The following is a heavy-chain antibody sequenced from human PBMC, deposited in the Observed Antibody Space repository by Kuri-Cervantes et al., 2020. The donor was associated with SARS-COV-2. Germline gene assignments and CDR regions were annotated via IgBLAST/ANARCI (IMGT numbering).Heavy chain of an antibody. CDR1: GGTFSSYA. Sequence: VNVSCKPSGGTFSSYAISWVRQAPGQGLEWMGGIIPIFGTANYAQKFQGRVTITTDECTSTAYMELSSLRSEDTAVYYCASDGSATVSTLFDYWGQGSLVTVSS. D-gene: IGHD4-11*01. CDR3: ASDGSATVSTLFDY. V-gene: IGHV1-69*13. CDR2: IIPIFGTA. J-gene: IGHJ4*02.